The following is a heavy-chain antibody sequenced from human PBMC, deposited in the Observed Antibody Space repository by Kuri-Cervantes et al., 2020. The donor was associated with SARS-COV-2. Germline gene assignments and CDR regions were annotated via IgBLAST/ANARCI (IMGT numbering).Heavy chain of an antibody. CDR3: ARLPPNCSGGSCYDGYYYYGMDV. CDR1: GYSFTSYW. V-gene: IGHV5-51*01. CDR2: IYPGDSDT. Sequence: KVSCKGSGYSFTSYWIGWVRQMPGKGLEWMGIIYPGDSDTRYSPSFQGQVTISADKSISTAYLQRSSLKASDTAMYYCARLPPNCSGGSCYDGYYYYGMDVWGQGTTVTVSS. D-gene: IGHD2-15*01. J-gene: IGHJ6*02.